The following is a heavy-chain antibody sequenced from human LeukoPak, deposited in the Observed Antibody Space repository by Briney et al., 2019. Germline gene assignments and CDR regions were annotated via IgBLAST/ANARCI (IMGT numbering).Heavy chain of an antibody. Sequence: GGSLRLSRAASGFTLRSYWLHWVRLTPGKGLVWVSRIHSDRTTTAYADSVKGRFTISRHNAKNTLYLQKNSLGAEDPAVHYCARGAPYYDIFIGSSPCDYWGQGTLVTVSS. V-gene: IGHV3-74*03. CDR3: ARGAPYYDIFIGSSPCDY. D-gene: IGHD3-9*01. CDR1: GFTLRSYW. CDR2: IHSDRTTT. J-gene: IGHJ4*02.